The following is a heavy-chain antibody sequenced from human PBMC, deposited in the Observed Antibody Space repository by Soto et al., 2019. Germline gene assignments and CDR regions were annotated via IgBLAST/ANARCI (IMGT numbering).Heavy chain of an antibody. CDR1: GFTFSSYW. Sequence: GGSLRLSCVASGFTFSSYWMHWVRQAPGKGLVWVSRMNEDGGTTDYADSVKGRFTISRDNSKSTLYLQVDSLRPEDAAVYYCARDPKTSGGQHWAFNYFDSWGQGTLVTVSS. J-gene: IGHJ4*02. V-gene: IGHV3-74*01. D-gene: IGHD7-27*01. CDR3: ARDPKTSGGQHWAFNYFDS. CDR2: MNEDGGTT.